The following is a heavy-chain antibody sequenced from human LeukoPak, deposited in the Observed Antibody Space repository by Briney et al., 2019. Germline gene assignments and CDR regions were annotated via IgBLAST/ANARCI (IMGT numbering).Heavy chain of an antibody. CDR3: TTSGEIALAASDF. CDR1: GFTFSHAW. Sequence: GGSLRLSCAASGFTFSHAWMSWVRQAPGKGLEWVGRIKSKADGGTTEYAAPVKGRFTISRDDSKNTLSLQIYSLKTEDTAVYYCTTSGEIALAASDFWGQGILVTVSS. J-gene: IGHJ4*02. V-gene: IGHV3-15*01. CDR2: IKSKADGGTT. D-gene: IGHD6-19*01.